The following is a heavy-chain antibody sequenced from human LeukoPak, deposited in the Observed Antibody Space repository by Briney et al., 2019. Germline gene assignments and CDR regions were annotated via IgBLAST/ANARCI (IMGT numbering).Heavy chain of an antibody. CDR3: AKDGSGEGQFDY. CDR1: GFTFSSYA. CDR2: ISGSGGST. J-gene: IGHJ4*02. D-gene: IGHD2-15*01. V-gene: IGHV3-23*01. Sequence: PAGSLRLSCAASGFTFSSYAMSWVRQAPGKGLEWVSGISGSGGSTYYADSVKGRFTISRDTSKNTLYLQMNSLRAEDTAVYYCAKDGSGEGQFDYWGQGTLVTVSS.